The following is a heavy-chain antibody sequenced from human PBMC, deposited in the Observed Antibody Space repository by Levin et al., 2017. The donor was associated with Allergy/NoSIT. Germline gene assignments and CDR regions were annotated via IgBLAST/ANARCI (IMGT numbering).Heavy chain of an antibody. J-gene: IGHJ5*02. CDR1: GFTFSDYY. CDR3: ARVTGGYDLGNWFDP. CDR2: ISSSSSYT. Sequence: GESLKISCAASGFTFSDYYMSWIRQAPGKGLEWVSYISSSSSYTNYADSVKGRFTISRDNAKNSLYLQMNSLRAEDTAVYYCARVTGGYDLGNWFDPWGQGTLVTVSS. D-gene: IGHD5-12*01. V-gene: IGHV3-11*05.